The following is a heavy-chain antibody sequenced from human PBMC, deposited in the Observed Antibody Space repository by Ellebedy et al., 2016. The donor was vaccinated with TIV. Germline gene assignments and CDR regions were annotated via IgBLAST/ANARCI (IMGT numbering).Heavy chain of an antibody. D-gene: IGHD6-19*01. CDR1: GGAFSGYS. CDR2: VNHSGNT. Sequence: MPSETLSLTCAVSGGAFSGYSWTWVRQPPGKGLEWIGEVNHSGNTNYNPSLKSRVTMSVDTSKRKFSLNVTSVSAADTAVYYCARGGWFPLDQWGQGTLITVSS. V-gene: IGHV4-34*01. CDR3: ARGGWFPLDQ. J-gene: IGHJ4*02.